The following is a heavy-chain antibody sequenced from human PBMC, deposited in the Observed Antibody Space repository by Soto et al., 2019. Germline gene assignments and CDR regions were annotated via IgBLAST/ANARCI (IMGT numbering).Heavy chain of an antibody. D-gene: IGHD7-27*01. CDR3: VRATGASTNYFDY. J-gene: IGHJ4*01. V-gene: IGHV5-51*01. CDR2: IYPSDSDT. CDR1: GSSFSSYW. Sequence: PLDSLQISCKASGSSFSSYWIGWVRQMPGKGLECMGIIYPSDSDTRYSPSFQGPVTISVDKSISTAYLQWSSLKASDTAMYYCVRATGASTNYFDYWGQGALVTVSS.